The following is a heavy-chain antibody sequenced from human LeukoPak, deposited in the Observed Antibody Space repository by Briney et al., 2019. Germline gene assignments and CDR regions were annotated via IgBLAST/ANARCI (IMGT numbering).Heavy chain of an antibody. Sequence: SETLSLTCAVYGGSFSGYYWSWIRQPPGKGLDWIGEINHSGSTNYNPSLKSRVTISVDTSKNQFSLKLRSVAAADTAVYYCARAQHGSSGYYYVDYWGQGTLVTVSS. V-gene: IGHV4-34*01. J-gene: IGHJ4*02. CDR1: GGSFSGYY. CDR2: INHSGST. D-gene: IGHD3-22*01. CDR3: ARAQHGSSGYYYVDY.